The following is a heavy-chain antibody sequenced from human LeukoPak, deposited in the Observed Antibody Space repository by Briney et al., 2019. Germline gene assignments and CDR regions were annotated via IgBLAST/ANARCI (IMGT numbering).Heavy chain of an antibody. CDR3: TKGVSLTDY. J-gene: IGHJ4*02. CDR2: IRSKASGGTT. Sequence: GGSLRLSCATSGFTFGDYAMSWVRQAPGKGAEWVGFIRSKASGGTTEYAASVKGRFTISRDDSKSIVYLQMNSLKTEDTAVYYCTKGVSLTDYWGQGTLVTVSS. CDR1: GFTFGDYA. V-gene: IGHV3-49*04.